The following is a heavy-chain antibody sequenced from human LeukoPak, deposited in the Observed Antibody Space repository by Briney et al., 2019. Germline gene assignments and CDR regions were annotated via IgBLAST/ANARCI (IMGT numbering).Heavy chain of an antibody. D-gene: IGHD3-3*01. CDR3: GRAYDFSRH. CDR1: GFTFDDYA. Sequence: GGSLRLSCAASGFTFDDYAMHWVRQAPGKGLEWVSGISWNSGSIGYADSVKGRFTISRDNAKNSLYLQMNSLRAEDTALYYCGRAYDFSRHWGQGTLVTVS. J-gene: IGHJ4*02. V-gene: IGHV3-9*01. CDR2: ISWNSGSI.